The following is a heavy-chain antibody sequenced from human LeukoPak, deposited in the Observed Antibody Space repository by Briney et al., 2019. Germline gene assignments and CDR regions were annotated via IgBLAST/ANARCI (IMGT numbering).Heavy chain of an antibody. J-gene: IGHJ4*02. CDR1: GGSISSSSYY. CDR3: ARRSRLLDKVRGVIGD. D-gene: IGHD3-10*01. Sequence: SETLSLTCTVSGGSISSSSYYWGWIRQPPGKGLEWIGSIYYSGSTYYNPSLKSRVTISVDTSKNQFSLRLSSVTAADTAVYYCARRSRLLDKVRGVIGDWGQGTLVTVSS. CDR2: IYYSGST. V-gene: IGHV4-39*01.